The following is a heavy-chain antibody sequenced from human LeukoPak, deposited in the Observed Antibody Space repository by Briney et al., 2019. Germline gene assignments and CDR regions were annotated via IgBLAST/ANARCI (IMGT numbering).Heavy chain of an antibody. CDR2: ISAYNGNT. D-gene: IGHD3-10*01. CDR1: GYTFTSYG. V-gene: IGHV1-18*01. J-gene: IGHJ4*02. Sequence: GASVKVSCKASGYTFTSYGISWVRQAPGQGLEWMGWISAYNGNTNYAQKLQGRVTMTTDTSTSTAYMELRSLRSDDTAVYYCAMSPGALNTGWFGELLNDYWGQGTLVTVSS. CDR3: AMSPGALNTGWFGELLNDY.